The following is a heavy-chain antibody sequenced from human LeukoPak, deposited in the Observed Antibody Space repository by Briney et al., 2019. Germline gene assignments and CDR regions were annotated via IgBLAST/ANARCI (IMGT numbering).Heavy chain of an antibody. V-gene: IGHV1-8*01. CDR2: MNPNSGNT. D-gene: IGHD6-13*01. J-gene: IGHJ6*02. Sequence: ASVTVSYKASGYTFTIYDINWVRQATGQGREGMGWMNPNSGNTGYAQKFQGRVTMTRNTSISTAYMELSSLRSEDTAVYYCAREPIAAAVYYYYGMDVWGQGTTVTVSS. CDR3: AREPIAAAVYYYYGMDV. CDR1: GYTFTIYD.